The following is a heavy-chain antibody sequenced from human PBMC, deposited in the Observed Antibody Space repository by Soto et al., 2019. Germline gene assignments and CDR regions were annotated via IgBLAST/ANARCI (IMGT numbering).Heavy chain of an antibody. CDR3: AKDIQAIGVVPHGMDV. V-gene: IGHV3-9*01. J-gene: IGHJ6*02. Sequence: RLSCAASGFTFDDYAMHWVRQAPGKGLEWVSGISWNSGSIGYADSVKGRFTISRDNAKNSLYLQMNSLRAEDTALYYCAKDIQAIGVVPHGMDVSGPATTVTVSS. CDR1: GFTFDDYA. D-gene: IGHD2-15*01. CDR2: ISWNSGSI.